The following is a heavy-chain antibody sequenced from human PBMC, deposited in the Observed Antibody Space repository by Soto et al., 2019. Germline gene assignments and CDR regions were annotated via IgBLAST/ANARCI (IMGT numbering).Heavy chain of an antibody. V-gene: IGHV3-23*01. CDR1: GFTFSSYA. Sequence: EVQLLESGGGLVQPGGSLRLSCAASGFTFSSYAMSWVRQAPGKGLEWVAAISGSGGSTYYADSVKGRFTISIDNSKNTRDLQMNSLGAEDTAVYYCASEGVSLNDAFDIWGQGTMVTGSS. CDR3: ASEGVSLNDAFDI. CDR2: ISGSGGST. J-gene: IGHJ3*02.